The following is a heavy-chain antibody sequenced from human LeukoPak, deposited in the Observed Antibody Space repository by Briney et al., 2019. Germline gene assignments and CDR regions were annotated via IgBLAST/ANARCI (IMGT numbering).Heavy chain of an antibody. D-gene: IGHD2-2*01. CDR3: ARQDRYCSSTSCYGQLVN. CDR1: GGSISSSSYY. J-gene: IGHJ4*02. V-gene: IGHV4-39*07. CDR2: IYYSGST. Sequence: SETLSLTCTVSGGSISSSSYYWGWIRQPPGKGLEWIGSIYYSGSTYYNPSLKSRVTISVDTSKNQFSLKLSSVTAADTAVYYCARQDRYCSSTSCYGQLVNWGQGTLVTVSS.